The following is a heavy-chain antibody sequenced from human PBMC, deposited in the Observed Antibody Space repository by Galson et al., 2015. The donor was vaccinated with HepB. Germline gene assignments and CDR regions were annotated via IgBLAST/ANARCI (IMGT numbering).Heavy chain of an antibody. Sequence: SLRLSCADSGFSFTRYAMHWVRQAPGKGLEWVALISYDGSNEYYADSVKGRFTISRDSSKNTLYLQMNSLRAEDTAVYYCARGQDFYYDGSAYSYWGQGTLVTVSS. D-gene: IGHD3-22*01. J-gene: IGHJ4*02. CDR2: ISYDGSNE. V-gene: IGHV3-30*04. CDR3: ARGQDFYYDGSAYSY. CDR1: GFSFTRYA.